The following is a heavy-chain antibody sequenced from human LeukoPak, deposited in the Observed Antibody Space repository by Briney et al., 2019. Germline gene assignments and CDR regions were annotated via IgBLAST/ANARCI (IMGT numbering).Heavy chain of an antibody. CDR1: GGSISSYY. CDR3: ARDSTASSPWYFDL. J-gene: IGHJ2*01. V-gene: IGHV4-4*07. D-gene: IGHD2-21*02. CDR2: MHITGNT. Sequence: SETLSLTCTVSGGSISSYYWSWIRKPAGKGLEWIGLMHITGNTNYNPSLKSRVTMSLDTSKNHFPLKLSSVTAADTAVYYCARDSTASSPWYFDLWGRGTLVTVSS.